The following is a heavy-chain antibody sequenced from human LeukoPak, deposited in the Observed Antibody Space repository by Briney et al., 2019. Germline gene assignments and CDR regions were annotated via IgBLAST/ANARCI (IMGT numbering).Heavy chain of an antibody. CDR2: IRYDGSNK. J-gene: IGHJ4*02. V-gene: IGHV3-30*02. Sequence: TGGSLRLSCAASGFTFSSYGMHWVRQAPGKGLEWVAFIRYDGSNKYYADSVKGRFTISRDNSKNTLYLQMNSLRAEDTAVYYCAKEQGGLRFLERKGYYFDYWGQGTLVTVSS. D-gene: IGHD3-3*01. CDR3: AKEQGGLRFLERKGYYFDY. CDR1: GFTFSSYG.